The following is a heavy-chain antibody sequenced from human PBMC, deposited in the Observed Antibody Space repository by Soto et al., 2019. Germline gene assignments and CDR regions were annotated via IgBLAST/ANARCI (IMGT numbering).Heavy chain of an antibody. CDR2: ISWNGAAT. Sequence: EAQLVESGGGLVQPGRSLRLSCVASGFTFDDYAIHWVRQAPGKGLEWVSGISWNGAATGYADPVKGRFTISRDNAKNSLYLQMSSLRTEDTAIYYCANLPLYGSGFDCWGQGTLVTVSS. V-gene: IGHV3-9*01. D-gene: IGHD3-10*01. CDR3: ANLPLYGSGFDC. CDR1: GFTFDDYA. J-gene: IGHJ4*02.